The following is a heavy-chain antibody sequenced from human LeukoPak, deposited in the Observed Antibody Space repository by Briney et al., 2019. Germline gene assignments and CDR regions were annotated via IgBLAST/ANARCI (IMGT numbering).Heavy chain of an antibody. V-gene: IGHV4-59*01. CDR3: ARDSGELGIEY. J-gene: IGHJ4*02. CDR2: IYYSGST. D-gene: IGHD7-27*01. Sequence: SETLSLTCTVSGVSISSYCWSWIRQPPGKGLEWIGYIYYSGSTNYNPSLKSRVTISVDTSKNQFSLKLSSVTAADTAVYYCARDSGELGIEYWGQGTLVTVSS. CDR1: GVSISSYC.